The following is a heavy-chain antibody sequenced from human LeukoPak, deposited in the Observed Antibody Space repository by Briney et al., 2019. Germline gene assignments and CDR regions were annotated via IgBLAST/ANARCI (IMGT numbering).Heavy chain of an antibody. CDR3: ARVPYSYDSGRAADF. Sequence: GGSLRLSCAASGFTFSSYWMSWVRQAPGKGLEWVANIKQDGSERYYVDSVKGRFIISRDNAKNTLYLQMTSLRAEDTAVYYCARVPYSYDSGRAADFWGQGTLVTVSS. D-gene: IGHD3-22*01. V-gene: IGHV3-7*01. J-gene: IGHJ4*02. CDR1: GFTFSSYW. CDR2: IKQDGSER.